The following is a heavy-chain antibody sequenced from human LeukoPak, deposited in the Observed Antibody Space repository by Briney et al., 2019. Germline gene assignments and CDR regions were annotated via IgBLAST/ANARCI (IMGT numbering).Heavy chain of an antibody. D-gene: IGHD2-21*01. CDR1: GYTFTSYG. V-gene: IGHV1-18*01. CDR2: ISAYNGNT. Sequence: ASVKVSCKASGYTFTSYGISWVRQAPGQGLEWMGWISAYNGNTNYAQKFQGRVTMTTDTSTTTAYMELRSLRSDDTAVYYCARGRGIAMRVTGDEKQLDIFCVYWGEGTLVTVSS. J-gene: IGHJ4*02. CDR3: ARGRGIAMRVTGDEKQLDIFCVY.